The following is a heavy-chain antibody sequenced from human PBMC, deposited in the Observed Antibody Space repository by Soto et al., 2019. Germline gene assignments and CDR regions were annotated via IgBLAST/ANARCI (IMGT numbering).Heavy chain of an antibody. J-gene: IGHJ5*02. D-gene: IGHD2-2*01. V-gene: IGHV4-30-4*01. CDR2: IYYSGST. Sequence: SETLSLTYTVSGGSISSGDYYWSWIRQPPGKGLEWIGYIYYSGSTYYNPSLKSRVTISVDTSKNQFSLKLSSVTAADTAVYYCARATIVLVPAAMVSHWFDPWGQGTLVTVSP. CDR3: ARATIVLVPAAMVSHWFDP. CDR1: GGSISSGDYY.